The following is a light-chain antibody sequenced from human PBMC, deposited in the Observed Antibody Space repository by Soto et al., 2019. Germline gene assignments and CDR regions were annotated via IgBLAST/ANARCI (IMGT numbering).Light chain of an antibody. CDR3: SSYSSSTTRVA. J-gene: IGLJ2*01. CDR2: EVS. V-gene: IGLV2-14*01. Sequence: QSALTQPASVSGSPGQSITISCTGTSSDVGAYKYVSWYQHHPGNAPKLIIYEVSNRPSGVSNRFSGSKSDNTASLTISGPQTEDEANYYCSSYSSSTTRVAFGGGTKLTVL. CDR1: SSDVGAYKY.